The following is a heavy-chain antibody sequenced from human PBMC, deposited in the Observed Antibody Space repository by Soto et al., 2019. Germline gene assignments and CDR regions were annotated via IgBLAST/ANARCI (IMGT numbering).Heavy chain of an antibody. CDR3: ARHKSGSDLLDP. Sequence: SETLSLTCTVSGGSISDISYCWGWIRQPPGKGLQWIGCMFYSGATYYNPSLKNRVTLSVDTSNNEFSLKLVSVTAPDTAVYYCARHKSGSDLLDPWGQGTLVTVSS. CDR1: GGSISDISYC. D-gene: IGHD2-21*02. V-gene: IGHV4-39*01. J-gene: IGHJ5*02. CDR2: MFYSGAT.